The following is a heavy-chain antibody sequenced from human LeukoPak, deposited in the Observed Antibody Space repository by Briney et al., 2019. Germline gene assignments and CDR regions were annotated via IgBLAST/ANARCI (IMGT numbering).Heavy chain of an antibody. J-gene: IGHJ3*02. V-gene: IGHV3-23*01. D-gene: IGHD3-22*01. CDR3: AKDNLPNYYDSSGYYPDDAFDI. CDR1: GFTFSSYA. CDR2: ISGSGGST. Sequence: PGGSLRLSCAASGFTFSSYAMSWVRQAPGKGLEWVSAISGSGGSTYYADSVKGRFTISRDNSKNTLYLQMNSLRAEDTAVYYCAKDNLPNYYDSSGYYPDDAFDIWGQGTMVTVSS.